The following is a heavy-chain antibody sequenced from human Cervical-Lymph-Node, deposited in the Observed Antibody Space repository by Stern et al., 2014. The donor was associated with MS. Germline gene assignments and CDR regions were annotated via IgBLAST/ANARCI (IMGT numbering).Heavy chain of an antibody. Sequence: VQLVQSGAEVKKPGASVNVSCKASGNTFTGHLIHWVRQAPGQGLEWMGRIKVNSGATNYAQKFQGRVTVTRDMSIKTVYMELSSLKSDDTAVYYCASSEGVLISGISSAWFDPWGQGTLVTVSS. V-gene: IGHV1-2*06. CDR3: ASSEGVLISGISSAWFDP. CDR2: IKVNSGAT. J-gene: IGHJ5*02. D-gene: IGHD3-3*02. CDR1: GNTFTGHL.